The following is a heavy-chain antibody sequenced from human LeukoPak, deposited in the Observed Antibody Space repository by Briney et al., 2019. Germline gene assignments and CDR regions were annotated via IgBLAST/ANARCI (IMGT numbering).Heavy chain of an antibody. Sequence: GGSLRLSCAASGFTFSRFEMNWVRQAPGKGLEWVSYINISGGTIYYADSVKGRFTISRDNAKNSLHLQMNSLRAEDTAVYYCARVMVRGLKATDYWGQGTLVTVSS. J-gene: IGHJ4*02. V-gene: IGHV3-48*03. D-gene: IGHD3-10*01. CDR3: ARVMVRGLKATDY. CDR2: INISGGTI. CDR1: GFTFSRFE.